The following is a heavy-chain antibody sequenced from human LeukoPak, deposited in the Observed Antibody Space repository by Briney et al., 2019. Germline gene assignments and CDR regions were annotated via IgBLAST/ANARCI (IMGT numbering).Heavy chain of an antibody. CDR1: GYMFDTFG. Sequence: ASVKVSCKASGYMFDTFGISWVRQAPGQGLERMGWISGYNARTNYARKVKGRVTMTTDTSTSTVYMELRNLRSDDTAKYYCARDYYESSGSTFDTFDIWGQGTMVIVSS. CDR2: ISGYNART. CDR3: ARDYYESSGSTFDTFDI. J-gene: IGHJ3*02. D-gene: IGHD3-22*01. V-gene: IGHV1-18*01.